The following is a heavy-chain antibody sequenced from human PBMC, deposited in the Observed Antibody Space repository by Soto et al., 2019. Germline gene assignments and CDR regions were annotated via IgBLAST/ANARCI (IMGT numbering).Heavy chain of an antibody. CDR1: GGSFSGYY. CDR3: ARGGTAIWGVYYDYMDV. J-gene: IGHJ6*03. V-gene: IGHV4-34*01. CDR2: INHSGST. D-gene: IGHD3-16*01. Sequence: PSETLSLTCAVYGGSFSGYYWSWIRQPPGKGLQWIGEINHSGSTNYNPSLESRITISVDTSKNQFSLKLSSVTAADTAVYYCARGGTAIWGVYYDYMDVWGKGTTVTVSS.